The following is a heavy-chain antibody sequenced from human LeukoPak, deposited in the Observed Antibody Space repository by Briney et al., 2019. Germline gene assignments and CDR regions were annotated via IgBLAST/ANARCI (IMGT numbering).Heavy chain of an antibody. V-gene: IGHV4-34*01. J-gene: IGHJ3*02. CDR1: GGSSSSYY. CDR2: INHSGST. CDR3: ARGRYDFWSGYYRGNAFDI. D-gene: IGHD3-3*01. Sequence: SETLSLTCTVSGGSSSSYYWSWIRQPPGKGLEWIGEINHSGSTNYNPSLKSRVTISVDTSKNQFSLKLSSVTVADTAVYYCARGRYDFWSGYYRGNAFDIWGQGTMVTVSS.